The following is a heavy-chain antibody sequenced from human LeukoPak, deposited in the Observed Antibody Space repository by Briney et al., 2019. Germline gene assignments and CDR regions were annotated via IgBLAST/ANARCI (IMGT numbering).Heavy chain of an antibody. D-gene: IGHD6-13*01. CDR1: GFTFSSYA. V-gene: IGHV3-23*01. CDR2: ITGSGGNT. Sequence: PGGSLRLSCAASGFTFSSYAMSWVRQAPGKGLERVSLITGSGGNTYSADSVKGRFTISRDNSKNTLYLQMSSLSAEDTAIYYCAQGTPTGYGTSWFDYWGQGTLVTVSS. CDR3: AQGTPTGYGTSWFDY. J-gene: IGHJ4*02.